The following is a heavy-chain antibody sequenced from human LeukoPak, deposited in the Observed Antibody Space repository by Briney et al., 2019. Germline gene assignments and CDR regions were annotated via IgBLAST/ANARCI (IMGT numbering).Heavy chain of an antibody. CDR3: GRLSYSSGWYVGGY. V-gene: IGHV3-74*01. CDR1: GFTLSTYW. Sequence: GGSLRLPCAASGFTLSTYWMHWVRQAPGKGLVWVSRINSDGSSISYADSVKGRFTISRDNAENTLYPQMNSLRAEDTAVYYCGRLSYSSGWYVGGYWGQGSLVTVSS. CDR2: INSDGSSI. D-gene: IGHD6-19*01. J-gene: IGHJ4*02.